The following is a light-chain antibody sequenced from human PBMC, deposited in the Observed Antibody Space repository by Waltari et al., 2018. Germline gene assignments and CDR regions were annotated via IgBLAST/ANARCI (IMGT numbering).Light chain of an antibody. CDR1: EDIDNS. V-gene: IGKV1-NL1*01. Sequence: DIQMTQSPSSLSASVGDRVTIACRASEDIDNSLAWYQQNPGKAPKLLLYDASRLESGVPSRFSGSGSGTDFTLTISSLQPGDFVTYYCQQYYSSPRTFGLGTRVEIK. CDR3: QQYYSSPRT. J-gene: IGKJ1*01. CDR2: DAS.